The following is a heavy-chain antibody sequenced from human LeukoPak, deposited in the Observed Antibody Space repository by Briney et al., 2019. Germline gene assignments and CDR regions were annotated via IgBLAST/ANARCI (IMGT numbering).Heavy chain of an antibody. CDR2: ISSSGSTI. Sequence: GGSLRLSCAAPGFTFSSYEMNWVRQAPGKGLEWVSYISSSGSTIYYADSVKGRFTISRDNAKNSLYLQMNSLRAEDTAVYYCASGYDFWSGYYMDAFDIWGQGTMVTVSS. CDR1: GFTFSSYE. J-gene: IGHJ3*02. V-gene: IGHV3-48*03. CDR3: ASGYDFWSGYYMDAFDI. D-gene: IGHD3-3*01.